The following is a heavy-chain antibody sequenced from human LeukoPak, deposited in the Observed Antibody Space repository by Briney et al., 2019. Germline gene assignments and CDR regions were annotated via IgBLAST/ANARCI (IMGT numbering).Heavy chain of an antibody. Sequence: ASVKVSCKASGYTFTSYAMHWVRQAPGQRLEWMGWINAGNGNTKYSQKFQGRVTITRDTSASTAYMELSSLRSEDTAVYYCARVPRDYYGSGSYYDYWGQGTLVTVSS. CDR1: GYTFTSYA. CDR3: ARVPRDYYGSGSYYDY. D-gene: IGHD3-10*01. J-gene: IGHJ4*02. CDR2: INAGNGNT. V-gene: IGHV1-3*01.